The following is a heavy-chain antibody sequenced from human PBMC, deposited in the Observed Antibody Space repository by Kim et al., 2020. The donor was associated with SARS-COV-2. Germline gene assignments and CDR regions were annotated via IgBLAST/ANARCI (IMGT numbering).Heavy chain of an antibody. V-gene: IGHV4-38-2*02. D-gene: IGHD2-2*02. CDR3: AREVDYTFDY. J-gene: IGHJ4*02. CDR2: IYHSGST. Sequence: SETLSLTCTVSGYSISSGYYWGWIRQPPGKGLEWIGSIYHSGSTYYNPSLKSRVTISVDTSKNQFSLKLSSVTAADTAVYYCAREVDYTFDYWGQGTLVT. CDR1: GYSISSGYY.